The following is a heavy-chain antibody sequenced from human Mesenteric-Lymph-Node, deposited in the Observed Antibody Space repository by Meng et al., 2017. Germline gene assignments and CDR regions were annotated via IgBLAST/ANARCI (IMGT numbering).Heavy chain of an antibody. CDR1: GYTFSGHY. D-gene: IGHD6-13*01. Sequence: ASVKVSCKASGYTFSGHYIHWVRQAPGQGLQWLGRINPNSGGTNYAQKFQGRVTMTRDTSISTAYMELSRLRSDDTAVYYCARDTVKWQQLVRFDPWGQGTLVTVSS. V-gene: IGHV1-2*06. J-gene: IGHJ5*02. CDR2: INPNSGGT. CDR3: ARDTVKWQQLVRFDP.